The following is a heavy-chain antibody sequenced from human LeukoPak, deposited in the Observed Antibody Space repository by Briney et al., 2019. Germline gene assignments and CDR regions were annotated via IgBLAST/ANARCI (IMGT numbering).Heavy chain of an antibody. CDR1: GGTFSSYA. V-gene: IGHV1-18*01. D-gene: IGHD6-13*01. CDR2: ISAYNGNT. Sequence: EASVKVSCKASGGTFSSYAISWVRQAPGQGLEWMGWISAYNGNTNYAQKLQGRVTMTTDTSTSTAYMELRSLRSDDTAVYYCARDSIAAAGLYYYYYYMDVWGKGTTVTVSS. J-gene: IGHJ6*03. CDR3: ARDSIAAAGLYYYYYYMDV.